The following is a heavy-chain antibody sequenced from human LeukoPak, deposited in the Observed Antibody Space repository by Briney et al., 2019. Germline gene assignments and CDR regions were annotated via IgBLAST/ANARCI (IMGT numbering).Heavy chain of an antibody. CDR3: AGYAGAPSTFDY. D-gene: IGHD2-2*01. J-gene: IGHJ4*02. Sequence: GGSLRLSCAASGFTFSSYSMNWVRQAPGKGLEWVSSISSSSSYIYYADSVKGRFTISRDNAKNSLYLQMNSLRAEDTAVYYCAGYAGAPSTFDYWGQGTLVTVSS. CDR2: ISSSSSYI. V-gene: IGHV3-21*01. CDR1: GFTFSSYS.